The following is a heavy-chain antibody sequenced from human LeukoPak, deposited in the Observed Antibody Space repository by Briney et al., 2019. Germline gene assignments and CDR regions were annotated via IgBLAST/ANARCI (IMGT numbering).Heavy chain of an antibody. V-gene: IGHV4-34*01. J-gene: IGHJ4*02. CDR3: ARDSDSGFQ. Sequence: SETLSLTCTVSGGSFSFYFWYWIRQPPGEGLDWIGEIDNRGSTQYKPSLRSRGIISIDTSGNHFSLKLTSVTAADTAVYFCARDSDSGFQWGQGMLVTVSS. CDR1: GGSFSFYF. CDR2: IDNRGST. D-gene: IGHD3-3*01.